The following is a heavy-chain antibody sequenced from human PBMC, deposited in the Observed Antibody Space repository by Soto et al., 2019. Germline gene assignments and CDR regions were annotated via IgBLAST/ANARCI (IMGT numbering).Heavy chain of an antibody. Sequence: QVQLQESGPGLVKPSETLSLTCTVSGGSISSYYWSWIRQPPGKGLEWIGYIYYSGSTNYNPSLKSRVPLSVDTAKNQFSLELSSVTAADTAVYYCARGEMATPQNDYWGQGTLVTVSS. J-gene: IGHJ4*02. CDR1: GGSISSYY. V-gene: IGHV4-59*01. CDR3: ARGEMATPQNDY. CDR2: IYYSGST. D-gene: IGHD5-12*01.